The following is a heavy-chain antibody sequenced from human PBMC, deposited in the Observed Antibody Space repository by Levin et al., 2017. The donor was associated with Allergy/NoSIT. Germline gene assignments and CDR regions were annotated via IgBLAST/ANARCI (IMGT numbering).Heavy chain of an antibody. Sequence: GESLKISCVASGFTFSDYAMHWARQAPGRGLEWVAVISHNGNIKYNADSVQGRFTISRSNSNTTLYLQMNSLRVEDTGVYYLARDYWTYTATRDRTDVWGQGTTVTVSS. V-gene: IGHV3-30*04. CDR1: GFTFSDYA. CDR3: ARDYWTYTATRDRTDV. D-gene: IGHD1-1*01. CDR2: ISHNGNIK. J-gene: IGHJ6*02.